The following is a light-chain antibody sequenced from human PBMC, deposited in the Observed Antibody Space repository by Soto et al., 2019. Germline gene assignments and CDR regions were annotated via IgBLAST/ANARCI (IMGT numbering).Light chain of an antibody. V-gene: IGKV1-5*01. CDR1: QSISSW. J-gene: IGKJ4*01. CDR3: QQGNSFPLS. CDR2: DAS. Sequence: DIQMTQSPSTLSASVGDRVTITCRASQSISSWLAWYQQKPGKAPKLLIYDASSLESGAPSRFTGSGSGTDFTLTITGLQPDDVATYYCQQGNSFPLSFGGGSKVDIK.